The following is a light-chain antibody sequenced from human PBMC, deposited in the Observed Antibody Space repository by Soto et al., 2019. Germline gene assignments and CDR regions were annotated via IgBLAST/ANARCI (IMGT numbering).Light chain of an antibody. J-gene: IGLJ3*02. CDR1: SSDIVAYDS. V-gene: IGLV2-14*01. Sequence: QSALTQPVSVSGSPGQSITIPCTETSSDIVAYDSVSWYQQYPGKAPKLIIYNVANRPSGVSDRHSGSKSGNTASLTISGLQAEDEADYYCSSYTTFSTLVLGGGTKLTVL. CDR3: SSYTTFSTLV. CDR2: NVA.